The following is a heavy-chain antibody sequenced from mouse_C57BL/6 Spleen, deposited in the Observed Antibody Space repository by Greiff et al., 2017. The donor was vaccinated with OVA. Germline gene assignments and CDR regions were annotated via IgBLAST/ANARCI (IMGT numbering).Heavy chain of an antibody. CDR1: GYTFTSYD. CDR2: IYPRDGST. J-gene: IGHJ1*03. CDR3: ARGGGDYLHWYFDV. D-gene: IGHD2-4*01. Sequence: QVQLQQSGPELVKPGASVKLSCKASGYTFTSYDINWVKQRPGQGLEWIGWIYPRDGSTKYNEKFKGKATVTVDTSSSTAYMELHSLTSEDSAVYFCARGGGDYLHWYFDVWGTGTTVTVSS. V-gene: IGHV1-85*01.